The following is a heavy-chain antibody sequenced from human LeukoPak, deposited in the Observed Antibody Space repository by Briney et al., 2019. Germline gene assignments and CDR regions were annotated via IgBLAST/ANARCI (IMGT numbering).Heavy chain of an antibody. J-gene: IGHJ4*02. CDR3: AEDRINMATIFGERY. Sequence: GGSLRLSCAASGFTFSSYAMSWVRQAPGKGLEWVSAISGSGGSTYYADSVKGRFTISRDNSKNTLYLQMNSLRAEDTAVYYCAEDRINMATIFGERYWGQGTLVTVSS. D-gene: IGHD5-24*01. CDR2: ISGSGGST. CDR1: GFTFSSYA. V-gene: IGHV3-23*01.